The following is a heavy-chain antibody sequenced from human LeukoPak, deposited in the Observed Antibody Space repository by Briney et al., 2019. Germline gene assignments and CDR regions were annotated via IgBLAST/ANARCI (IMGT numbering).Heavy chain of an antibody. D-gene: IGHD6-13*01. CDR2: IYYSGST. CDR1: AGSISSSSYY. J-gene: IGHJ4*02. CDR3: ARRRTGYSSSWIDY. Sequence: PTETPSLTCTLAAGSISSSSYYWGWISPPPRKGLEWIGSIYYSGSTYYNPSLKSRVTISVDTSKNQFSLKLSSVTAADTAVYYCARRRTGYSSSWIDYLGQGTLVTVSS. V-gene: IGHV4-39*01.